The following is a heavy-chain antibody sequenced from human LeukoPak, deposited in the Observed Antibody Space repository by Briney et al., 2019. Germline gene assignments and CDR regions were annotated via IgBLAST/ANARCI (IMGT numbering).Heavy chain of an antibody. CDR1: GFSFRSYG. CDR3: ARDPYSGSYGPYYYYYMDV. D-gene: IGHD1-26*01. CDR2: IKQDGSEK. V-gene: IGHV3-7*01. J-gene: IGHJ6*03. Sequence: GGSLRLSCAASGFSFRSYGMSWVRQAPGKGLEWVANIKQDGSEKYYVDSVKGRFTISRDNAKNSLYLQMNSLRDEDTAVYYCARDPYSGSYGPYYYYYMDVWGKGTTVTIPS.